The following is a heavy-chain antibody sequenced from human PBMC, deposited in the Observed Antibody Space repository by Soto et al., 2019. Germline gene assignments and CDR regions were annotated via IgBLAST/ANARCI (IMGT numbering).Heavy chain of an antibody. CDR3: ARVVPGAEAWFGP. CDR1: GYTFSNYG. D-gene: IGHD2-2*01. Sequence: ASVKVSCKPSGYTFSNYGITWVRQAPGQPLEWLGWISLYRDGTNYAQKFQGRVSMTTDTSTTTAYMELRSLRSDDTAVYYCARVVPGAEAWFGPWGQGTLVTVSS. J-gene: IGHJ5*02. CDR2: ISLYRDGT. V-gene: IGHV1-18*01.